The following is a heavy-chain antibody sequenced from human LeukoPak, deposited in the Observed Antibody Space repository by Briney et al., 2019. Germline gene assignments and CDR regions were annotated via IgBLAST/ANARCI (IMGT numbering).Heavy chain of an antibody. V-gene: IGHV3-7*03. CDR1: GFTFSTYW. D-gene: IGHD3-22*01. CDR2: MKRDGSEI. CDR3: AKAMTTYYYDSSGYYYFDY. Sequence: PGGSLRLSCSASGFTFSTYWMSWVRQAPGKGLEWVANMKRDGSEIYYVDSVRGRFTISRDNARNSLYLQMNSLRAEDTAVYYCAKAMTTYYYDSSGYYYFDYWGQGTLVTVSS. J-gene: IGHJ4*02.